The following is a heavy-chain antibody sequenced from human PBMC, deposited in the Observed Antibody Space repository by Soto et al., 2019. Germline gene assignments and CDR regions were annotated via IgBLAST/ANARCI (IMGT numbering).Heavy chain of an antibody. Sequence: QVQLVESGGGVVQPGRSLRLSCAASGFTFSSYGMHWVRQAPGKGLEWVAVISYDGSNKYYADSVKGRFTISRDNSKNTLDLQMNRLRAEDTAVYYCEKDHHGNLGQGTLVTVSS. CDR2: ISYDGSNK. CDR3: EKDHHGN. CDR1: GFTFSSYG. J-gene: IGHJ4*02. V-gene: IGHV3-30*18.